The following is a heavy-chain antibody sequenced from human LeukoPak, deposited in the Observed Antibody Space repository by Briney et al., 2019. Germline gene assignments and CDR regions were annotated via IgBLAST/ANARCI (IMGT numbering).Heavy chain of an antibody. CDR3: ARYARGYSYGRDAFDI. Sequence: SETLSLNCAVYGGSLSYYYWSWIRQPPGKGLEWIGEINHSRSTNYNPSLTTRATIPVDTSKTQFSLKLTSVIAADTAVYRCARYARGYSYGRDAFDIWGQGTMVTVSS. CDR2: INHSRST. J-gene: IGHJ3*02. V-gene: IGHV4-34*01. CDR1: GGSLSYYY. D-gene: IGHD5-12*01.